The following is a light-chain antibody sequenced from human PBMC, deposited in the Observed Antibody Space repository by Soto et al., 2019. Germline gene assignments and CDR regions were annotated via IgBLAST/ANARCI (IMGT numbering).Light chain of an antibody. V-gene: IGKV1-9*01. Sequence: DIQLTQSPSFLSASVGDRVTITCRASQGINDYLAWYQQKPGKAPKLLIYAASTLQSEVPSSFSGSASGTEFTLTISSLQPEDFATYYCQQFNTYPLTFGGGTKVEVK. J-gene: IGKJ4*01. CDR3: QQFNTYPLT. CDR1: QGINDY. CDR2: AAS.